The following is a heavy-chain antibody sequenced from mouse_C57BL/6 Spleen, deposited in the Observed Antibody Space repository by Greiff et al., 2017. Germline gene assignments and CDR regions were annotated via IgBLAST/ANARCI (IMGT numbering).Heavy chain of an antibody. J-gene: IGHJ3*01. Sequence: VKLQESGAELVRPGTSVKVSCKASGYAFTNYLIEWVKQRPGQGLEWIGVINPGSGGANYNEKFKGKATLTADKSSSTAYMQLSSLTSEDSAVYFCARDYGSSLWFAYWGQGTLVTVSA. V-gene: IGHV1-54*01. D-gene: IGHD1-1*01. CDR1: GYAFTNYL. CDR2: INPGSGGA. CDR3: ARDYGSSLWFAY.